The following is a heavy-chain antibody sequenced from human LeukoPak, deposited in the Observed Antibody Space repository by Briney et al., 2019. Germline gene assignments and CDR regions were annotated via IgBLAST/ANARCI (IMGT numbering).Heavy chain of an antibody. Sequence: PGGSLRLSCAVSGFTFNNYGMSWVRQAPGMGLEWVSAIADGGETTYHADSVKGRFTISRDYSKNTLHLQMNSVRAEDTAVYYCARKAARTSGYDYWGQGILVTVSS. D-gene: IGHD3-22*01. CDR2: IADGGETT. V-gene: IGHV3-23*01. CDR1: GFTFNNYG. CDR3: ARKAARTSGYDY. J-gene: IGHJ4*02.